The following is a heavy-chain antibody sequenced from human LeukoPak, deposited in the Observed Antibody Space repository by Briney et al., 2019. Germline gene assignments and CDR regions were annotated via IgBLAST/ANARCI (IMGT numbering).Heavy chain of an antibody. CDR3: ARGRGSGHKENWFDP. J-gene: IGHJ5*02. V-gene: IGHV1-8*01. D-gene: IGHD6-19*01. CDR2: MNPNSGNT. CDR1: GYTFTTYD. Sequence: GASVKVSCKASGYTFTTYDINWVRQATGQGLEWMGWMNPNSGNTGYTQKFQGRVTMTRNTSISTAYMELSSLRSEDTAVYYCARGRGSGHKENWFDPWGLGTLVTVSS.